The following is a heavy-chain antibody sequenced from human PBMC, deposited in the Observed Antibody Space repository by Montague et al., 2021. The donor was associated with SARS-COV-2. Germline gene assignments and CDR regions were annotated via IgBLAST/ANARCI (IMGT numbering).Heavy chain of an antibody. D-gene: IGHD3-3*02. CDR1: GFSLSTSGVG. CDR2: IYWDDDK. CDR3: AHRPLLALKGQFDY. Sequence: PALVKPTQTLTLTCTFSGFSLSTSGVGVGWIRQPPGKALEWLALIYWDDDKRYSPSLKSRLTITKDASKSQVVLTMTNMDPVDTATYYCAHRPLLALKGQFDYWGQGTLVTVSS. V-gene: IGHV2-5*02. J-gene: IGHJ4*02.